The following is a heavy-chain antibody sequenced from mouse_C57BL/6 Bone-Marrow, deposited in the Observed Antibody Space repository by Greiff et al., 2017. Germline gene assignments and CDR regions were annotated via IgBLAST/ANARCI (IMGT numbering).Heavy chain of an antibody. Sequence: EVKLMESGGGLVQPGGSLKLSCAASGFTFSDYGMAWVRQAPRKGPEWVAFISNLAYSIYYADTVTGRFTISRENAKNTLYLEMSSLRSEDTAMYYCARQNKGYFDVWGTGTTLTVSS. J-gene: IGHJ1*03. CDR3: ARQNKGYFDV. V-gene: IGHV5-15*01. CDR2: ISNLAYSI. CDR1: GFTFSDYG.